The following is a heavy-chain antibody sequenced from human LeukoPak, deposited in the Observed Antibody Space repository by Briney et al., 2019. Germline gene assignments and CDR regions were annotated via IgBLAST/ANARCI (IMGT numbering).Heavy chain of an antibody. J-gene: IGHJ3*02. CDR3: ARTPAGESDAFDI. Sequence: PSETLSLTCTVSGRSISSGSYYWSWIRQPAGKGLEWIGRIYTSGGTNYNPSLNNGVTISVDTSKNHFSLKLSSVTAADTAVYYCARTPAGESDAFDIWGQGTMVIVSS. CDR1: GRSISSGSYY. CDR2: IYTSGGT. D-gene: IGHD1-26*01. V-gene: IGHV4-61*02.